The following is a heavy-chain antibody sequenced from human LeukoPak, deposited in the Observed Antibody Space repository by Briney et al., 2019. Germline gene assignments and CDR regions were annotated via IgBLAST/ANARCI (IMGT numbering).Heavy chain of an antibody. V-gene: IGHV4-59*01. CDR1: GGSISSYY. D-gene: IGHD3-22*01. J-gene: IGHJ3*02. CDR3: AREVVVITTSSDIAFDI. CDR2: IYYSGST. Sequence: PSETLSLTCTVSGGSISSYYWSWIRQPPGKGLEWIGYIYYSGSTNCNPSLKSRVTISVDTSKNQFSLKLSSVTAADTAVYYCAREVVVITTSSDIAFDIWGQGTMVTVSS.